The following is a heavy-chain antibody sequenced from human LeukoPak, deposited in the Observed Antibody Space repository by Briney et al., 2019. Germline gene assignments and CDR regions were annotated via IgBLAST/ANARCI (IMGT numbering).Heavy chain of an antibody. CDR2: MNPNSGNT. CDR1: GYTFTGYY. V-gene: IGHV1-8*02. Sequence: ASVKVSCKASGYTFTGYYMHWVRQAPGQGLEWMGWMNPNSGNTGYVQKFQGRVTMTSNTSISTAYMELSSLRPEDTAVYYCARVGGRSSSDYSYGMDVWGQGTTVTVSS. J-gene: IGHJ6*02. CDR3: ARVGGRSSSDYSYGMDV. D-gene: IGHD6-6*01.